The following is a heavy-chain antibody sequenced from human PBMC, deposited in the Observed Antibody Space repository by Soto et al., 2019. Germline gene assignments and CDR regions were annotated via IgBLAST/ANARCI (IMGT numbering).Heavy chain of an antibody. D-gene: IGHD6-19*01. V-gene: IGHV4-31*03. CDR1: GGSISSGGYY. Sequence: ASETLSLTCTVSGGSISSGGYYWSWIRQHPGKGLEWIGYIYYSGSTYYNPSLKSRVTISVDTSKNQFSLKLSSVTAADTAVYYCASRIAVAGAYYYYGMDVWGQGTTVTVSS. CDR2: IYYSGST. J-gene: IGHJ6*02. CDR3: ASRIAVAGAYYYYGMDV.